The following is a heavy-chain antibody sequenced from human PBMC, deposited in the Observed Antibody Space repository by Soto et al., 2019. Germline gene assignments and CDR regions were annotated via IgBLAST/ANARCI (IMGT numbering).Heavy chain of an antibody. V-gene: IGHV1-18*01. CDR1: GYTFTSYG. CDR2: ISAYNGNT. Sequence: ASVKVSCKASGYTFTSYGISWVRQAPGQGLEWMGWISAYNGNTNYAQKLQGRVTMTTDTSTSTAYMELRSLRSDDTAVYYCARDRGTMVRGVITPAAWFDPWGQGNLVTVSS. CDR3: ARDRGTMVRGVITPAAWFDP. D-gene: IGHD3-10*01. J-gene: IGHJ5*02.